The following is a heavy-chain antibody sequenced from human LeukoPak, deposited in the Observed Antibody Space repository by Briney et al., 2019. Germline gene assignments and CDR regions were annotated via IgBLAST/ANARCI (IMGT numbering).Heavy chain of an antibody. V-gene: IGHV4-59*01. D-gene: IGHD1-14*01. CDR2: IYYSGST. J-gene: IGHJ5*02. Sequence: SETLSLTCTVSGGPISSYYWSWIPQPPGKGLEWIGYIYYSGSTSYHPSLKSRVTISVYTSKNQVSLKLSSVTVADTAVYYCARGHRNWFDPWGEGTLVTVSS. CDR3: ARGHRNWFDP. CDR1: GGPISSYY.